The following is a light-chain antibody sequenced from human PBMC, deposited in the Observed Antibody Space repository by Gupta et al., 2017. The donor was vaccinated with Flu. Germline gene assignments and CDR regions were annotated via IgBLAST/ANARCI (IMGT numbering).Light chain of an antibody. J-gene: IGKJ2*01. V-gene: IGKV2-28*01. CDR1: QSLLHSNGYNY. CDR3: RQALQTPYT. CDR2: LGS. Sequence: DIVMPLSPLPLPVTPGEPASISCRSSQSLLHSNGYNYLDWYLQKPGQSPQVLIYLGSNRASGVPDRFSGSGSGTDFTLKISRVEAEDVGIYYCRQALQTPYTFGQGTKLEIK.